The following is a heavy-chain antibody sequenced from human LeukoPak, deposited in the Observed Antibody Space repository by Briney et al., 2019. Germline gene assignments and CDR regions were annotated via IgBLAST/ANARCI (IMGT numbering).Heavy chain of an antibody. CDR3: ARFDTAMAAYYFDY. Sequence: ASVKVSCKASGYTFTGYYMHWVRQAPGQGLEWMGRINPNSGGTNYAQKFQGRVTMTRDTSISSAYMELSWLRSDDTAVYYCARFDTAMAAYYFDYWGQGTLSPSPQ. V-gene: IGHV1-2*06. J-gene: IGHJ4*02. CDR2: INPNSGGT. D-gene: IGHD5-18*01. CDR1: GYTFTGYY.